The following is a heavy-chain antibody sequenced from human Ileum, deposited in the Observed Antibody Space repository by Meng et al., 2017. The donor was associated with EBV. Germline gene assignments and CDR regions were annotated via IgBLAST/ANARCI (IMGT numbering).Heavy chain of an antibody. J-gene: IGHJ2*01. CDR3: AREGLVGDLRYFDI. D-gene: IGHD3-16*01. CDR1: AYTFAGYY. CDR2: INPNSGGA. Sequence: HVPLVQSGAEVTKPGASVKGACKASAYTFAGYYKHWVRQAPGQGLEWKGRINPNSGGANYAQKFEGRVTMTRDTSISTAYMELSRLRSDDTAVYYCAREGLVGDLRYFDIWGRGTLVTVSS. V-gene: IGHV1-2*06.